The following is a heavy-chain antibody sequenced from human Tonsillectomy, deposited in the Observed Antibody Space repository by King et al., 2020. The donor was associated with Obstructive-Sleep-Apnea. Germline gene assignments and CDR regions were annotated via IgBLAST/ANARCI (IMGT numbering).Heavy chain of an antibody. D-gene: IGHD6-19*01. Sequence: QLVQSGAEVKKPGASVKVSCKASGYTFTGCYMHWVRQAPGQGLAWMGWINPTSGGTNYAQKFQGRGTMTRDTSISTAYMELSRLGSDATAVYYCVRGRVTVTRNTTIRTASMGLSSLGSDDTAWYYWARALGYRRGWSSGRFGYWGQGTLVTVSS. J-gene: IGHJ4*02. V-gene: IGHV1-2*02. CDR2: INPTSGGT. CDR3: VRGRVTVTRNTTIRTASMGLSSLGSDDTAWYYWARALGYRRGWSSGRFGY. CDR1: GYTFTGCY.